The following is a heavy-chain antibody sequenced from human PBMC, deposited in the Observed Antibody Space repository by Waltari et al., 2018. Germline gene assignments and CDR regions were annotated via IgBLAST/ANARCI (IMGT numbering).Heavy chain of an antibody. CDR2: SNTSGGTT. CDR3: VKEGGAPGGSDFFDH. CDR1: GFGFGDYW. Sequence: EMPLVESGGGLVQPGGSLRLSCEASGFGFGDYWMHWVRQAPGGGRVWVARSNTSGGTTNYADAVTGRLTISRDNPKNMLCLQMDSLGAQDTAVYYCVKEGGAPGGSDFFDHWGQGTLVTVSP. J-gene: IGHJ4*02. D-gene: IGHD5-12*01. V-gene: IGHV3-74*01.